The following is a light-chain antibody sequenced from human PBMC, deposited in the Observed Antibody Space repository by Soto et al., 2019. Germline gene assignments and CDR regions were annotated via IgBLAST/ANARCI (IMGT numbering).Light chain of an antibody. V-gene: IGKV3-20*01. CDR3: HQYGSSPPYT. J-gene: IGKJ2*01. CDR1: HTISSSY. CDR2: PAS. Sequence: EIVLPQSPGTLRLSPRESATLSCRASHTISSSYVTWYQQRPGQPPRLLLYPASRRATGIPDRFSASRSRTYCSLTISRLEPEDFAVYYCHQYGSSPPYTFGQGTKLEIK.